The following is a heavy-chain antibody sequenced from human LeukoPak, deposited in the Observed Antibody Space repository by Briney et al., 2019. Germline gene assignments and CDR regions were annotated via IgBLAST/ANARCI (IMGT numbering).Heavy chain of an antibody. CDR3: ARGYCSNTSCYVENNNWFDP. Sequence: ASVKVSCKASGYTFTGYYMHWVRQAPGQGLEWMGWINPNSGGTNYAQKFQGWVTMTRDTSISTAYMELSRLRSDDTAVYYCARGYCSNTSCYVENNNWFDPWGQGTLVTVSS. D-gene: IGHD2-2*01. J-gene: IGHJ5*02. CDR1: GYTFTGYY. V-gene: IGHV1-2*04. CDR2: INPNSGGT.